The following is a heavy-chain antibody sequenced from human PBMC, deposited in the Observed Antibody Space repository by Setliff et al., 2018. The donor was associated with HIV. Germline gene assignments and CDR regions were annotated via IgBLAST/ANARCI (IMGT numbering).Heavy chain of an antibody. V-gene: IGHV1-3*01. Sequence: ASVKVSCKASGYTFTSYAMHWVRQAPGQRLEWMGWINAGNGNTKYSQKFQGRVTIIRDTSASTAYMELSSLRSEDTAVYYCARVSNRQYMDVWGKGTTVTVSS. D-gene: IGHD4-4*01. CDR2: INAGNGNT. CDR1: GYTFTSYA. J-gene: IGHJ6*03. CDR3: ARVSNRQYMDV.